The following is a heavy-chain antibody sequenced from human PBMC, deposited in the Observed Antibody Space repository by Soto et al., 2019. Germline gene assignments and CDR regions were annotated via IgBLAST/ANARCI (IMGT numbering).Heavy chain of an antibody. CDR3: ARVVVVPAAASPDYYEMDV. CDR2: IYYSGST. D-gene: IGHD2-2*01. V-gene: IGHV4-59*01. J-gene: IGHJ6*04. CDR1: GGSISSYY. Sequence: SETLSLTCTVSGGSISSYYWSWIRQPPGKGLEWIGYIYYSGSTNYNPSLKSRVTISVDTSKNQFSLKLSSVTAADTAVYYCARVVVVPAAASPDYYEMDVWGKGTTVTGSS.